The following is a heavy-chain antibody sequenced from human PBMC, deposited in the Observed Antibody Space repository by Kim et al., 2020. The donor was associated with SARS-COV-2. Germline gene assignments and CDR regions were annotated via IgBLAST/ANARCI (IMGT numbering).Heavy chain of an antibody. CDR2: IKSKTDGGTT. CDR3: TPTRGYYYYGMDV. D-gene: IGHD1-1*01. Sequence: GGSLRLSCAASGFTFSNAWMSWVRQAPGKGLEWVGRIKSKTDGGTTDYAAPVKGRFTISRDDSKNTLYLQMNSLKTEDTAVYYCTPTRGYYYYGMDVWGQAWTVTVSS. CDR1: GFTFSNAW. V-gene: IGHV3-15*01. J-gene: IGHJ6*02.